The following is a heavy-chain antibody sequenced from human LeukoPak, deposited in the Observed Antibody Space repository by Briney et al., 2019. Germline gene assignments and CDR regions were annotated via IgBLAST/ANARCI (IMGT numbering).Heavy chain of an antibody. CDR3: AKDHLVAARRTWFDP. CDR1: GFTFSSYG. CDR2: ISYDGSNK. J-gene: IGHJ5*02. Sequence: GGSLRLSCAASGFTFSSYGMHWVRQAPGKGLEWVAVISYDGSNKYYVDSVKGRFTISRDNYKNTLYLQMNSLRAEDTAVYYCAKDHLVAARRTWFDPWGQGTLVTVSS. V-gene: IGHV3-30*18. D-gene: IGHD2-15*01.